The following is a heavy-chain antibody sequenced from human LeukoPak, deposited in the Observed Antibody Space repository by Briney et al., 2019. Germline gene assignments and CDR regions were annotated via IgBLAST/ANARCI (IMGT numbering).Heavy chain of an antibody. CDR3: ARSLPTVTTPP. V-gene: IGHV4-34*01. Sequence: PSETLSLTCAVYGGSFSGYYWGWIRQPPGKGLEWIGEIDHSGSTNYNPSLQSRVTISVDTSKNQFSLKLSSVPAADTAVYYCARSLPTVTTPPWGEGTLVTVSS. D-gene: IGHD4-17*01. CDR2: IDHSGST. CDR1: GGSFSGYY. J-gene: IGHJ4*02.